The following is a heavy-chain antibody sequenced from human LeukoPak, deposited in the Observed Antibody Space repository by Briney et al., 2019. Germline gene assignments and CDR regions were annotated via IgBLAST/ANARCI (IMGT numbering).Heavy chain of an antibody. Sequence: PGGSLRLSCAASGFTLSSYAMNWVRQAPGKGLEWVSGIHGRGTSTYYADSVKGRFTISRDNSINTLYLQMNSLRAEDTAVYYCAKAGAVVVVAAKYFDYWGQGTLVTVSS. D-gene: IGHD2-15*01. CDR3: AKAGAVVVVAAKYFDY. CDR2: IHGRGTST. V-gene: IGHV3-23*01. J-gene: IGHJ4*02. CDR1: GFTLSSYA.